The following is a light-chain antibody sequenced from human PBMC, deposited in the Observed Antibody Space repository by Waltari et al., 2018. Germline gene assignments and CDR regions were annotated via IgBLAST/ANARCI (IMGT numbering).Light chain of an antibody. CDR1: NLGNKY. J-gene: IGLJ3*02. Sequence: SYELTKPPSVSVSPGQTARITCSGDNLGNKYASWYQQRPGQSPILVIYQDDKRPSGIPERFSGSSSGDTATLTISGTQAVDEADYYCQTWGSGAVVFGGGTKVTVL. V-gene: IGLV3-1*01. CDR2: QDD. CDR3: QTWGSGAVV.